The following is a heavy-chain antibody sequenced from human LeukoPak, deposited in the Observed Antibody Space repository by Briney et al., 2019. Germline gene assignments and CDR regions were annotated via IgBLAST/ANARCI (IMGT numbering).Heavy chain of an antibody. CDR3: ARSNRGQLWLQYYYYYMDV. CDR2: INHSGST. Sequence: SETLSLTCAVYGGSFSGYYWSWIRQPPGKGLEWIGEINHSGSTNYNPSLKSRVTISVDTSKNQFSLKLSSVTAADTAVYYCARSNRGQLWLQYYYYYMDVWGKGTTVTVSS. J-gene: IGHJ6*03. CDR1: GGSFSGYY. D-gene: IGHD5-18*01. V-gene: IGHV4-34*01.